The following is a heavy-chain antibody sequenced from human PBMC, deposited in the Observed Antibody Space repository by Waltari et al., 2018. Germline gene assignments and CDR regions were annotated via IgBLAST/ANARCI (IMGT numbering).Heavy chain of an antibody. J-gene: IGHJ4*02. CDR1: GFTFSSYA. CDR3: ARDYGDYPFDY. V-gene: IGHV3-30-3*01. Sequence: QVQLVESGGGVVQPGRSLRLSCAASGFTFSSYAMHWVRQAPGKGLEWVAVISYDGSKKYYADSVKGRFTISRDNSKNTLYLQMNSLRAEDTAVYYCARDYGDYPFDYWGQGTLVTVSS. D-gene: IGHD4-17*01. CDR2: ISYDGSKK.